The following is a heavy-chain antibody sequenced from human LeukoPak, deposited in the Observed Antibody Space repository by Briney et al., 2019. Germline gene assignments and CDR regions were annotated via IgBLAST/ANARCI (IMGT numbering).Heavy chain of an antibody. D-gene: IGHD3-3*01. V-gene: IGHV1-18*01. CDR2: ISAYNGNT. Sequence: ASVKVSCKASGYTFTSYGISWVRQAPGQGLEWMGWISAYNGNTNYAQKLQGRVTMTTDTSTSTAYMELRSLRSDDTAVYYCARTPHYDFWSGYYTAYCYGMDVWGQGTTVTVSS. J-gene: IGHJ6*02. CDR3: ARTPHYDFWSGYYTAYCYGMDV. CDR1: GYTFTSYG.